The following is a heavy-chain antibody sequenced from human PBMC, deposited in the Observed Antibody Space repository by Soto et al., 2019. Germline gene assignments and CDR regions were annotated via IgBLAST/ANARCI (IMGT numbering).Heavy chain of an antibody. Sequence: EVQLLESGGGLVQPGGSLRLSCAASGFTFSSYAMWWVRQAPGKGLECVSAISGGGETTYYADSVKGRFTISRDNSKNNLNPQMNRLRAEDKAVYYCAFNRGSGSYYFDYWGQGTLVTVSS. CDR3: AFNRGSGSYYFDY. J-gene: IGHJ4*02. CDR1: GFTFSSYA. V-gene: IGHV3-23*01. D-gene: IGHD3-10*01. CDR2: ISGGGETT.